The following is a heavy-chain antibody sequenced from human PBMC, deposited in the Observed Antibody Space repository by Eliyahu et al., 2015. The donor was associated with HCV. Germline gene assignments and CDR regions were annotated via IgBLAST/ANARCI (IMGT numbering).Heavy chain of an antibody. Sequence: QVQLQESGPGLVKPSETLSLTCTVSGGSISSYYWSWIRQPAGKGLEWIGRIYTSGSTNYNPPPKSRVTMSVDPSKNQFSLKLSSVTAADTAVYYCARVTREVTIFGVVITYFDYWGQGTLVTVSS. D-gene: IGHD3-3*01. V-gene: IGHV4-4*07. CDR1: GGSISSYY. CDR2: IYTSGST. CDR3: ARVTREVTIFGVVITYFDY. J-gene: IGHJ4*02.